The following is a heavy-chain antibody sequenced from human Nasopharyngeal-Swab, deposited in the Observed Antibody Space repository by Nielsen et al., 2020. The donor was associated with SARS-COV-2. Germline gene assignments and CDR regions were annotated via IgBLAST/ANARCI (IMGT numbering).Heavy chain of an antibody. Sequence: GESLKISCAASGFTFSSYDMHWVRQAPGKGLEWVAVISHDGSNRYYADSVKGRFTISRDNSKNTLYLQMNSLRDEDTAVYYCARDVGTYYYDSSGFLNYYYYTMDVWGQGTTVTVSS. CDR2: ISHDGSNR. CDR1: GFTFSSYD. V-gene: IGHV3-30*03. J-gene: IGHJ6*02. D-gene: IGHD3-22*01. CDR3: ARDVGTYYYDSSGFLNYYYYTMDV.